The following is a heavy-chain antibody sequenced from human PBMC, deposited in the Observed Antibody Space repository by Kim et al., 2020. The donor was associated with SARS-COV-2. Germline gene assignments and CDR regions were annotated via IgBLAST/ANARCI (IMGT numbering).Heavy chain of an antibody. Sequence: ASVKVSCKASGYTFTSYDINWVRQATGQGLEWMGWMNPNSGNTGYAQKFQGRVTMTRNTSISTAYMELSSLRSEDTAVYYCARGAPLGFFSIRYYYGMDVWGQGTTVTVSS. CDR3: ARGAPLGFFSIRYYYGMDV. CDR1: GYTFTSYD. CDR2: MNPNSGNT. D-gene: IGHD3-3*01. V-gene: IGHV1-8*01. J-gene: IGHJ6*02.